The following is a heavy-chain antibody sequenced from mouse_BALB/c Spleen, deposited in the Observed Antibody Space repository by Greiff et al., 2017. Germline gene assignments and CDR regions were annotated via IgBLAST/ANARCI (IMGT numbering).Heavy chain of an antibody. V-gene: IGHV8-8*01. J-gene: IGHJ3*01. CDR1: GFSLSTSGMG. CDR3: ARITRDYDYYWLAY. CDR2: IWWGDDK. D-gene: IGHD2-4*01. Sequence: VKLMESGPGLLQPSQTLSLTCSFSGFSLSTSGMGVGWLCQPSGKGLVWLAHIWWGDDKRYNTVPKSRLTISKDTSSNQVFLKIASVDTADTDTYYCARITRDYDYYWLAYWGQGTLVTVSA.